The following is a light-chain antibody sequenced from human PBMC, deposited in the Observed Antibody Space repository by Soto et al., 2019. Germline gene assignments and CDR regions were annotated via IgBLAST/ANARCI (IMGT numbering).Light chain of an antibody. Sequence: QSELTQPPSASGTPGQRVIISCSGGTSNLGANPVSWYRHVPGTAPKVLIHTNTRRPSGVPDRISGSTSGTSASLAISGLQSEDEADYYCGSWDDSLKSFVFGAGTKLTVL. CDR2: TNT. CDR1: TSNLGANP. V-gene: IGLV1-44*01. J-gene: IGLJ1*01. CDR3: GSWDDSLKSFV.